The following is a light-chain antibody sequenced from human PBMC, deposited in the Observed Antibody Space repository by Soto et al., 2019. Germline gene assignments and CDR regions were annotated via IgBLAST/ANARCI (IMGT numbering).Light chain of an antibody. CDR1: RDISKY. V-gene: IGKV1-33*01. CDR3: QQCDNLPRT. J-gene: IGKJ4*01. Sequence: DIQMTQSPSSLSASVGDRVTITCQASRDISKYLNWYLQKPGKAPKLLIYDASNLETGVPSRFSGNGSGTDFTFTISRLQAEDVATYYCQQCDNLPRTFGGGTKVDI. CDR2: DAS.